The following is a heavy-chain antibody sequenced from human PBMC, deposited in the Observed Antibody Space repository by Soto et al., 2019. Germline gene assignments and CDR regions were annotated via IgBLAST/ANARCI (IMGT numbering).Heavy chain of an antibody. V-gene: IGHV1-18*01. CDR2: SSALNGFT. D-gene: IGHD6-6*01. CDR1: GFTFTNYG. Sequence: QLQLVQSGSEVKKPGASVKVSCKTSGFTFTNYGFTWVRQAPGKGVVWMGWSSALNGFTNYAQDFQGRVTLTTDSSTNTPDMELRWLRSDDTSFYYGAATTSLAIGVRDWGQGTLVSVAS. J-gene: IGHJ4*02. CDR3: AATTSLAIGVRD.